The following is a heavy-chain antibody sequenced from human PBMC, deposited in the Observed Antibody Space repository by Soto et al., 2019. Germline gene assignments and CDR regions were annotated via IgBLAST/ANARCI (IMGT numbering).Heavy chain of an antibody. Sequence: GGSLRLSCAASGFTFSSYWMSWVRQAPGKGLEWVANIKQDGSEKYYVDSVKGRFTISRDNAKNSLYLQMNSLRAEDTAVYYCARHNLPPYSSGWYLPTNNWFDPWGQGTLVTVSS. J-gene: IGHJ5*02. CDR3: ARHNLPPYSSGWYLPTNNWFDP. D-gene: IGHD6-19*01. V-gene: IGHV3-7*01. CDR1: GFTFSSYW. CDR2: IKQDGSEK.